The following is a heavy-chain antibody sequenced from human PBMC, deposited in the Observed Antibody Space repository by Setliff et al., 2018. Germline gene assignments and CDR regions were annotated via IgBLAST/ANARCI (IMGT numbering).Heavy chain of an antibody. CDR1: YYSISSGYY. CDR2: IYHSGSS. CDR3: ARGRMRGSCSGPSCTYDPFDI. Sequence: SETLSLTCAVSYYSISSGYYWGWIRQPPGKGLEWIGSIYHSGSSYYNPSLRSRVTISVDTSKNQFSLILRSVTAADTAVYYCARGRMRGSCSGPSCTYDPFDIWGQGTPVT. V-gene: IGHV4-38-2*01. D-gene: IGHD2-2*01. J-gene: IGHJ3*02.